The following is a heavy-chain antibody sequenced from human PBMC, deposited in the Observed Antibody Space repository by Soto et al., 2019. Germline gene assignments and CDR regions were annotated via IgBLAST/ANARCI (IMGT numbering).Heavy chain of an antibody. CDR3: ARDPGSGSYYGWFDP. V-gene: IGHV4-59*01. CDR2: IYYSGST. CDR1: GGSISRYY. Sequence: SETLSLTCTVSGGSISRYYWNWIRQPPGKGLEWVGYIYYSGSTNYNPSLKSRVTISVDTSKNQFSLKLSSVTAADTAVYYCARDPGSGSYYGWFDPWGQGTLVTVS. J-gene: IGHJ5*02. D-gene: IGHD3-10*01.